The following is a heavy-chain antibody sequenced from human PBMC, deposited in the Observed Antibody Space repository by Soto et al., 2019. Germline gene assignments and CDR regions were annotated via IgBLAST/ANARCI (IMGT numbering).Heavy chain of an antibody. CDR3: ARGSGYCSSTSCYSNKSGMDV. V-gene: IGHV4-31*03. D-gene: IGHD2-2*01. Sequence: QVQLQESGPGLVKPSQTLSLTCTVSGGSISSGGYYWSWIRQHPGKGLEWIGYIYYSGSTYYNPSLKSRVTISVDTSKNQFSLKLSSVTAADTAVYYCARGSGYCSSTSCYSNKSGMDVWGQGTTVTVSS. CDR1: GGSISSGGYY. CDR2: IYYSGST. J-gene: IGHJ6*02.